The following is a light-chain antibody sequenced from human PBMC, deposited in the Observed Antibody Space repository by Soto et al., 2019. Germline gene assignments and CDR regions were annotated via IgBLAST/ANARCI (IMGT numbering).Light chain of an antibody. V-gene: IGKV3-11*01. CDR1: QSVDIR. Sequence: EVVLTQSPATLSLSPGERATLSCRASQSVDIRLAWYQQKPGQAPRLLIYDASPRATVIPARFSGSGAGTDFTLTITGLEPEDFAVYYRHHRTAWPATFGQGTKVEIK. J-gene: IGKJ1*01. CDR3: HHRTAWPAT. CDR2: DAS.